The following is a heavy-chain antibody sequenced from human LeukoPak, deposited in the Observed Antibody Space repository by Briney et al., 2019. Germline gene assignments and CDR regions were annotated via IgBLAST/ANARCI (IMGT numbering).Heavy chain of an antibody. Sequence: LSLTCAVSSGSISTSNWWSWVRQAPGKGLEWVAVISFDRSTKFYADSVKGRFTISRDNSKNTLFLQMNSLREEDTAVYYCAKDRITWLVRGYFDYWGQGTLVTVPS. CDR3: AKDRITWLVRGYFDY. D-gene: IGHD6-19*01. J-gene: IGHJ4*02. V-gene: IGHV3-30*18. CDR2: ISFDRSTK. CDR1: SGSISTSNW.